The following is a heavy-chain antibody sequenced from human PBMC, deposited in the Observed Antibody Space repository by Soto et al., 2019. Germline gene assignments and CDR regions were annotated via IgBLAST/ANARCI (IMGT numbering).Heavy chain of an antibody. V-gene: IGHV4-59*01. CDR3: ARVTGAFCGGDRYPDYYYSYMDA. D-gene: IGHD2-21*01. Sequence: PSETLSLTCTVSGGSISSYYWSWIRQPPGKGLEWIGYIYYSGSTNYNPSLKSRVTISVDTSKNQFSLKLSSVTAADTAVYYCARVTGAFCGGDRYPDYYYSYMDARGKGTTVTVSS. CDR2: IYYSGST. CDR1: GGSISSYY. J-gene: IGHJ6*03.